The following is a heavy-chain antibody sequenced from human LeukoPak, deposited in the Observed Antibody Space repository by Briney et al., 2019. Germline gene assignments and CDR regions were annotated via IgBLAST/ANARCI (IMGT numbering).Heavy chain of an antibody. Sequence: SETLSLTCTVSGDSMNNYYWTWIRRTPGKGLEWIGFIAYSGSSNYNPSLESRVTISVDTSKNQFSLKLNSVTAADTAIYYCARVVRGAVTFNRFDPWGQGTLVTVSS. D-gene: IGHD3-10*02. CDR1: GDSMNNYY. CDR3: ARVVRGAVTFNRFDP. J-gene: IGHJ5*02. V-gene: IGHV4-59*01. CDR2: IAYSGSS.